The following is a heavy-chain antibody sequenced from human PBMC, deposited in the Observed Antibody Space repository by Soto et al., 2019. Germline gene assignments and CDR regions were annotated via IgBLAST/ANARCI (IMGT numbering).Heavy chain of an antibody. V-gene: IGHV1-18*01. D-gene: IGHD5-18*01. CDR2: ISTLNGNT. Sequence: QVQLVQSGAEVKKPGASVNVSCKASGYDYVTYAITWVRQRPGQGLEWRGWISTLNGNTNYAQNFQGRVTMTTETSTRIVHLEPTSLRTDDTAVYYCARRIQVCLPDYYGMEVCGQGTKVTVSS. CDR3: ARRIQVCLPDYYGMEV. CDR1: GYDYVTYA. J-gene: IGHJ6*02.